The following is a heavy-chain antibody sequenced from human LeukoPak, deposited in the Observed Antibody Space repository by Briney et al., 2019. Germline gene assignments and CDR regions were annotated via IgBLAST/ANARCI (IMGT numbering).Heavy chain of an antibody. CDR2: IWYDGSNE. D-gene: IGHD6-13*01. Sequence: GGSLRLSCAASGFTFGSYGMHWVRQTPGKGLEWVAVIWYDGSNEYYADSVKGRFTISRDNSKDTLYLQMNSLRAEDTAVYHCARDREAAADLGYWGQGTLVIVSS. J-gene: IGHJ4*02. CDR3: ARDREAAADLGY. V-gene: IGHV3-33*01. CDR1: GFTFGSYG.